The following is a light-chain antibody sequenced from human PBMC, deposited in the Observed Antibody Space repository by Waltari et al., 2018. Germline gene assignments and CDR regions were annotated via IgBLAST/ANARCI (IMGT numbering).Light chain of an antibody. CDR2: AAS. Sequence: DIQMTQSPSSLSASVGDRVTITCRASQGISNYLSWYQQKPGKAPNLLIYAASSFQSGVPSRFSGSGSGTDFTLTISSLQPEDFATYYCQQSYISLTFGQGTKVEIK. CDR3: QQSYISLT. CDR1: QGISNY. V-gene: IGKV1-39*01. J-gene: IGKJ1*01.